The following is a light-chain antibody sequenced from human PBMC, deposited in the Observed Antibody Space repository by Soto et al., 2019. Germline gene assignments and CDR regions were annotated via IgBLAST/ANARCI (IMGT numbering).Light chain of an antibody. V-gene: IGLV2-23*01. CDR2: EGT. CDR1: SSDVANDKF. CDR3: CSYAHNDTPNYV. Sequence: QSVLTQPASVSGSPGQSINVSCTGASSDVANDKFVSWYQQHPGKAPKLMIYEGTKRPSGVSDRFSASKSGDTASLTISGLQAEDEADYYCCSYAHNDTPNYVFGTGTKVTVL. J-gene: IGLJ1*01.